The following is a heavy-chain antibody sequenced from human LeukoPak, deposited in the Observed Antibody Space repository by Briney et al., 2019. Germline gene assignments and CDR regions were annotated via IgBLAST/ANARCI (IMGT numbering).Heavy chain of an antibody. D-gene: IGHD3-3*01. CDR1: VGYISIYY. Sequence: SETLSLTCTVSVGYISIYYWSWIRQSPGKGLEWIGNVFYSGDTNYNPSLKSRVTMSINTSNNHFSLHLTSVTAADTAVYFCASGTVSGVITPYSFHHWGHGTLVTVSS. V-gene: IGHV4-59*01. J-gene: IGHJ4*01. CDR2: VFYSGDT. CDR3: ASGTVSGVITPYSFHH.